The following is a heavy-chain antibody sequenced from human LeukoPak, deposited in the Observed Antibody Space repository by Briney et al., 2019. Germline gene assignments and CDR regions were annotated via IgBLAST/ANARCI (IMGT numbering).Heavy chain of an antibody. CDR3: ARGINRYFYYYGMDV. D-gene: IGHD3-9*01. J-gene: IGHJ6*02. CDR1: GGSFSGYY. Sequence: SETLSHTCAVHGGSFSGYYWSWIRQPPGKGLEWIGEINHIGSTNYNPSLKSRVTISVDTSKNQFSLKPSSVTAADTAVYYCARGINRYFYYYGMDVWGQGTTVTVSS. V-gene: IGHV4-34*01. CDR2: INHIGST.